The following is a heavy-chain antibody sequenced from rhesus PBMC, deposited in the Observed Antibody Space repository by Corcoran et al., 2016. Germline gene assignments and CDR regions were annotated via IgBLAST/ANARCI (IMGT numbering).Heavy chain of an antibody. CDR2: INGYRGTT. Sequence: QVQLQESGPGLVKPSETLFLTATVYGGSFRSYWWNWIRQPPGKELEWIGGINGYRGTTNYNPSNQSRVTISKDGSRNQFSLKLSSVTAADTAVYYCARIGCSGGVCYSGGYYGLDSWGQGVVVTVSS. CDR3: ARIGCSGGVCYSGGYYGLDS. D-gene: IGHD2-39*02. J-gene: IGHJ6*01. CDR1: GGSFRSYW. V-gene: IGHV4-80*01.